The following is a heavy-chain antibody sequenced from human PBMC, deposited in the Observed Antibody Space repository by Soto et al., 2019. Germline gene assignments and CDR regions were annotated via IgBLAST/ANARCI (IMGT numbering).Heavy chain of an antibody. D-gene: IGHD6-19*01. J-gene: IGHJ3*01. CDR1: GDSISNSRW. CDR2: IFHSGDT. Sequence: QVQLQESGPGLVKPSGTLSLTCAVSGDSISNSRWWTGVRQPTGKGLEWIGDIFHSGDTNYNPSLKSRVFISVDNSQKHFSLKVSSVNAADTAVYYCAYSTGWYRHDVWGQGTLVTVSS. V-gene: IGHV4-4*02. CDR3: AYSTGWYRHDV.